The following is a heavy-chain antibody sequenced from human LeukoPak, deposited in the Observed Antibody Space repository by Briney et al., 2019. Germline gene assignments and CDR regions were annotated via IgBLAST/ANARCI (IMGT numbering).Heavy chain of an antibody. CDR3: ARGWSSSSVNGHYYYYMDV. J-gene: IGHJ6*03. D-gene: IGHD6-6*01. Sequence: ASVKVSCKASGYTFTSYDIDWVRQATGQGLEWMGWMNPNSGNTGYAQKFQGRVTMTRNTSISTAYMELSSLRSEDTAVYYCARGWSSSSVNGHYYYYMDVWGKGTTVTASS. V-gene: IGHV1-8*01. CDR1: GYTFTSYD. CDR2: MNPNSGNT.